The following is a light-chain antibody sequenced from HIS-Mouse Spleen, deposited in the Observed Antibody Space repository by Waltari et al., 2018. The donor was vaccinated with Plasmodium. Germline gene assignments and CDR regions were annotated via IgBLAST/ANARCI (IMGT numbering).Light chain of an antibody. Sequence: QSALTQPRSVSGSPGQSVTLSCTATSSDVGGYNYVSWYQQHPGKAPKLMIYDVSKRPSGVPDRFSGSKSGNTASLTISGLQAEDEADYYCCSYAGSYTWVFGGGTKLTVL. J-gene: IGLJ2*01. V-gene: IGLV2-11*01. CDR1: SSDVGGYNY. CDR3: CSYAGSYTWV. CDR2: DVS.